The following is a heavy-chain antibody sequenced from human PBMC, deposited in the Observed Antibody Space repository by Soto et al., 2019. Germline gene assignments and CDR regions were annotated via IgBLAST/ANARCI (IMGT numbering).Heavy chain of an antibody. CDR1: GYTFTSSD. J-gene: IGHJ4*02. V-gene: IGHV1-8*01. CDR3: ARSQRRTSAAGAGDY. Sequence: ASVKVSCKASGYTFTSSDINWGRQATGQGLEWMGWMNPNSGNAGYAQRFQGRVTMTWNTSISTAYMDLSSLRSEDTAVYYCARSQRRTSAAGAGDYWGQGTLVTVSS. D-gene: IGHD6-13*01. CDR2: MNPNSGNA.